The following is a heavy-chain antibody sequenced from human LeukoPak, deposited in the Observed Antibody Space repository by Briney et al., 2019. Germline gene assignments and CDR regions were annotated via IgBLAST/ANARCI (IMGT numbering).Heavy chain of an antibody. CDR2: IYYSGST. CDR1: GGSISSSSYY. Sequence: PSETLSLTCTVSGGSISSSSYYWGWIRQPPGKGLEWIGYIYYSGSTNYNPSLKSRVTISVDTSKNQFPLKLSSVTAADTAVYYCARDLSCSSTSCPDAFDIWGQGTMVTVSS. CDR3: ARDLSCSSTSCPDAFDI. V-gene: IGHV4-61*01. J-gene: IGHJ3*02. D-gene: IGHD2-2*01.